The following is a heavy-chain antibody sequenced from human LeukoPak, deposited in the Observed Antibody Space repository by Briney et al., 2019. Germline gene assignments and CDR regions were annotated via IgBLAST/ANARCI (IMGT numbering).Heavy chain of an antibody. J-gene: IGHJ5*02. Sequence: GRSLRLSRAASGFTFSSYGMHWVRQAPRKGLEWVAGIWYDGSSKYYADSVKGRFTISRDNSKNTLYLQMNSLRAEDTAVYYCARGGTMIVVPNPLPWFDPWGQGTLVTVSS. CDR1: GFTFSSYG. V-gene: IGHV3-33*01. D-gene: IGHD3-22*01. CDR3: ARGGTMIVVPNPLPWFDP. CDR2: IWYDGSSK.